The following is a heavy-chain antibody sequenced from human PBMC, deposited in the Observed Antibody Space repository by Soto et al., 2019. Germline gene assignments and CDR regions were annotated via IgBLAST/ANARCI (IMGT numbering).Heavy chain of an antibody. D-gene: IGHD2-2*01. CDR1: GGTFSSYT. Sequence: SVKVSCKASGGTFSSYTISWVRQAPGQGLEWMGRIIPILGIANYAQKFQGRVTITADKSTSTAYMELSSLRSEDTAVYYCASLARRGYCSSTSCLAPFDYWGQGTLVTVSS. V-gene: IGHV1-69*02. CDR2: IIPILGIA. CDR3: ASLARRGYCSSTSCLAPFDY. J-gene: IGHJ4*02.